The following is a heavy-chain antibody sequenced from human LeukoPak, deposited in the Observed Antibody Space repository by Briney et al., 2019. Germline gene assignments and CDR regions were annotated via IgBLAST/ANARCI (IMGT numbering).Heavy chain of an antibody. D-gene: IGHD1-20*01. CDR3: AGLPRYNWNEPLDY. J-gene: IGHJ4*02. V-gene: IGHV1-2*02. CDR2: INPNSGGT. CDR1: GYTFTDYY. Sequence: ASVKVSCKASGYTFTDYYMHWVRQAPGQGLAWMGWINPNSGGTKYAQKFQGRVTMTRDTSINTAYMDLTRLTYDDTAVYYCAGLPRYNWNEPLDYWGQGTLVTASS.